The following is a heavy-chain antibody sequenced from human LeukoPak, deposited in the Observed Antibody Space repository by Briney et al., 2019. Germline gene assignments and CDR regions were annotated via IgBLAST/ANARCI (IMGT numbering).Heavy chain of an antibody. J-gene: IGHJ4*02. CDR3: ARKRTDGYLSYYFDY. CDR2: INPRGGST. Sequence: ASVNVSCKASVYTFIYYYMHWVRQAPGQGLEWMGIINPRGGSTTYAQNFQGRVTMTSDTSTSTLYMELSSLTYEDTAVYYCARKRTDGYLSYYFDYWGQGTLVTVSS. D-gene: IGHD5-24*01. CDR1: VYTFIYYY. V-gene: IGHV1-46*01.